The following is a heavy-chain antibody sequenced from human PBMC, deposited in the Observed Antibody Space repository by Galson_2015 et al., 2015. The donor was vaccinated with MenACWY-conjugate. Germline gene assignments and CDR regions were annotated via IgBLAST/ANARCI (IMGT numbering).Heavy chain of an antibody. Sequence: ETLSLTCAVYGGSFSGYYWSWIRQPPGKGLEWIGEINHSGSTNYNPSLKSRVTISVDTSKNQFSLKLSSVTAADTAVYYCARGGGSYHGNYFDYWGQGTLVTVSS. V-gene: IGHV4-34*01. CDR1: GGSFSGYY. CDR2: INHSGST. J-gene: IGHJ4*02. D-gene: IGHD1-26*01. CDR3: ARGGGSYHGNYFDY.